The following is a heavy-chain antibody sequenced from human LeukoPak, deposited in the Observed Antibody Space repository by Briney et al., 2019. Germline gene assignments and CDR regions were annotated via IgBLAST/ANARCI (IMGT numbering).Heavy chain of an antibody. CDR2: IRSKAYGGTT. V-gene: IGHV3-49*04. J-gene: IGHJ4*02. Sequence: GGSLRLSCTASGFTFGDYAMSWVRQAPGKGLEWVGFIRSKAYGGTTEYAASVKGRFTISRDDSKSIAYLQMNSLKTEDTAVYYCTVYYDSSGYPVDYWGQGTLVTVSS. D-gene: IGHD3-22*01. CDR1: GFTFGDYA. CDR3: TVYYDSSGYPVDY.